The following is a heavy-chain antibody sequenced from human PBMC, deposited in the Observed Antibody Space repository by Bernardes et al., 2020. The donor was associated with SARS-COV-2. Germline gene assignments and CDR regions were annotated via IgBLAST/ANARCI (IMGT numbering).Heavy chain of an antibody. J-gene: IGHJ5*02. CDR3: ARRPPQYGDYGNGRFDP. Sequence: SETLSLTCSVSGSSISSSSHFWGWIRQPPGKGLEWIGNVYYDGSPYYSPSLKSRVTMFVDTSKNQFSLKLSSVTAADTAVYYCARRPPQYGDYGNGRFDPWGQGILVTVSS. D-gene: IGHD4-17*01. CDR2: VYYDGSP. CDR1: GSSISSSSHF. V-gene: IGHV4-39*01.